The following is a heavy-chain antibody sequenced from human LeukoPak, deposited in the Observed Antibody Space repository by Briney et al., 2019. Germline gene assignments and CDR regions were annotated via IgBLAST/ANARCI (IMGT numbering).Heavy chain of an antibody. Sequence: RPSETLSLPCTVSGDSISSYYWRWLRRPAGKGVEWIGRIYTSGINNYNPSLKSRVTISVDTSKNQFSLKLRSVTAADTAVYYWARISSSNWYNERGAFDVWGQGTMVTVSS. J-gene: IGHJ3*01. CDR3: ARISSSNWYNERGAFDV. V-gene: IGHV4-4*07. CDR2: IYTSGIN. CDR1: GDSISSYY. D-gene: IGHD6-13*01.